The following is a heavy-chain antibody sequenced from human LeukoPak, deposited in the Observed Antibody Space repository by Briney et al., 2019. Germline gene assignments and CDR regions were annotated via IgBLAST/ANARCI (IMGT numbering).Heavy chain of an antibody. CDR1: GFTVSSNY. J-gene: IGHJ4*02. Sequence: SGGSLRLSCAASGFTVSSNYMNWVRQAPVKGLEWVSVIYSDGSTYYADSVKGRFTISRDNSKNTLYLQMNSLRAEDTAVYYCVRDRGAYYYDSGYWGQGTLVTVSS. D-gene: IGHD3-10*01. CDR2: IYSDGST. CDR3: VRDRGAYYYDSGY. V-gene: IGHV3-66*01.